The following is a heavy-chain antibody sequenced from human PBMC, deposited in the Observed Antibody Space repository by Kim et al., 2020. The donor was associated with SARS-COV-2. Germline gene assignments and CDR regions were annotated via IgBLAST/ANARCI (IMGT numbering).Heavy chain of an antibody. J-gene: IGHJ4*02. Sequence: SVKVSCKASGGTFSSYAISWVRQAPGQGLEWMGGIIPIFGTANYAQKFQGRVTITADESTSTAYMELSSLRSEDTAVYYCARLLTGIVGATTGDYWGQGTLVTVSS. V-gene: IGHV1-69*13. CDR1: GGTFSSYA. CDR3: ARLLTGIVGATTGDY. D-gene: IGHD1-26*01. CDR2: IIPIFGTA.